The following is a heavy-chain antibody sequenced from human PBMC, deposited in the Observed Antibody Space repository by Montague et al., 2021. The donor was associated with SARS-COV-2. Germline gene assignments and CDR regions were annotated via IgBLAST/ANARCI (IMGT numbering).Heavy chain of an antibody. J-gene: IGHJ4*02. CDR2: IYYSGST. V-gene: IGHV4-59*01. Sequence: SETLSLTCTVSGGSISSYYWSWIRQPPGKGLEWIGYIYYSGSTNHNPSLKGRVTISVDTSKNQFSLKLSSVTAADTAVYYCARVGAYGDYPTPPTFDYWGQGTLVTVSS. CDR1: GGSISSYY. CDR3: ARVGAYGDYPTPPTFDY. D-gene: IGHD4-17*01.